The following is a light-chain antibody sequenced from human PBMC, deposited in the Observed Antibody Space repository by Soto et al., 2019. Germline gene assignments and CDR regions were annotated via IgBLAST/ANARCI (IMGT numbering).Light chain of an antibody. Sequence: QTVVTQEPSLTVSPGGTVILTCGSSSGAVTSNHYPYWFQQRPGQVPRTLIYDTDNRHSWTPARFSGSLLGAQAALTLSGAQPEDEAEYFCLLSFGGAVVFGGGTKLTVL. V-gene: IGLV7-46*01. CDR3: LLSFGGAVV. J-gene: IGLJ3*02. CDR2: DTD. CDR1: SGAVTSNHY.